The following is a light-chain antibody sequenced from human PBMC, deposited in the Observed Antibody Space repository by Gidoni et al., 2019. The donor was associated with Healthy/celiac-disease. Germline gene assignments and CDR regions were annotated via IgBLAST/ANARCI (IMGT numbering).Light chain of an antibody. CDR2: GAS. CDR3: QQYGSSRWT. V-gene: IGKV3-20*01. CDR1: QSVSSSY. J-gene: IGKJ1*01. Sequence: EIVLTQSPRTLSLSPGERATLSCRASQSVSSSYLAWYQQKQGHAPRLLIYGASSRATAVPDKISGSGSGTNFTLTISRLEPEDFAVYYCQQYGSSRWTFGQGTKVEIK.